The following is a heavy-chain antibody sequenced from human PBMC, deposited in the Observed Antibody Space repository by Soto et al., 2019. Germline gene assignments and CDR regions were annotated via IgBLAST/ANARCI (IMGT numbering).Heavy chain of an antibody. D-gene: IGHD2-15*01. CDR2: INTSGGST. J-gene: IGHJ5*02. CDR1: GFTFSTYV. CDR3: AKFYGGKSAHTYTIDP. V-gene: IGHV3-23*01. Sequence: EVQLLESGGDLVQPGGSLRLSCAASGFTFSTYVMSWVRQAPGKGLEWVSTINTSGGSTYYADSVKGRFTISRDNSKTTLYLQMNSLRPEDTAVYYCAKFYGGKSAHTYTIDPWGQGTLVTVSS.